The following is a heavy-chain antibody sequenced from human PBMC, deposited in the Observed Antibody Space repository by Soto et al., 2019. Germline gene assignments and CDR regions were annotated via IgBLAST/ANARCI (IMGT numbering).Heavy chain of an antibody. Sequence: QVQLVQSGAEVKKPGSSVKVSCKASGGTFSSYTFSWVRQAPDQGLEWMGRIIPIVGKPNYAQKFQGRVTITADKSTSTAYMELSSLRSEDTAVYYCARAYGSGSYRHFDYWGQGTLVTVSS. V-gene: IGHV1-69*08. CDR2: IIPIVGKP. CDR3: ARAYGSGSYRHFDY. J-gene: IGHJ4*02. D-gene: IGHD3-10*01. CDR1: GGTFSSYT.